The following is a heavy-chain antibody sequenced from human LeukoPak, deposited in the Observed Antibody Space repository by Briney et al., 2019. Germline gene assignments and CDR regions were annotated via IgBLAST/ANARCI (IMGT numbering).Heavy chain of an antibody. CDR1: GFSFSNYA. J-gene: IGHJ4*02. D-gene: IGHD1-1*01. CDR2: LGSRGSPI. Sequence: GGSLRLSCAASGFSFSNYAMNWVRQAPGKGLERVSYLGSRGSPIYYADSVKGRFTMSRDNAKNSLFLQMNSLRAEDTAVYYCARSPPITGTYWGFGDYWGQGTLVTVSS. CDR3: ARSPPITGTYWGFGDY. V-gene: IGHV3-48*03.